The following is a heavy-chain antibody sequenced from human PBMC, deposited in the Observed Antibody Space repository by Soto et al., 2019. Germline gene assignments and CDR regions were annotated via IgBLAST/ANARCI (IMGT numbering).Heavy chain of an antibody. CDR2: ISAYNGNT. V-gene: IGHV1-18*01. D-gene: IGHD3-22*01. CDR3: ARGSGYYYWDDY. Sequence: GASVKVSCKASGYTFTSYGISWVRQAPGQGLEWMGWISAYNGNTNYAQKLQGRVTITRDTSASTAYMELSSLRSEDTAVYYCARGSGYYYWDDYWGQGTLVTVSS. J-gene: IGHJ4*02. CDR1: GYTFTSYG.